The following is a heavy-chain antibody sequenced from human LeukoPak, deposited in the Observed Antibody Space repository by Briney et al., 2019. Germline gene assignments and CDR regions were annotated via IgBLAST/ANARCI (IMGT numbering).Heavy chain of an antibody. D-gene: IGHD5-24*01. CDR1: GGSVSSGSYY. CDR3: ARVGDGYNYPFGYYFDY. V-gene: IGHV4-61*01. CDR2: IYYSGST. Sequence: SETLSLTCTVSGGSVSSGSYYWSWIRQPPGKGLEWIGYIYYSGSTNYNPSLKSRVTISVDTSKNQFSLKLSSVTAADTAVYYCARVGDGYNYPFGYYFDYWGQGTLVTVSS. J-gene: IGHJ4*02.